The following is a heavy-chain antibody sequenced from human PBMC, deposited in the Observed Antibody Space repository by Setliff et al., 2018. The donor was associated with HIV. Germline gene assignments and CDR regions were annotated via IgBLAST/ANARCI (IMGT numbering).Heavy chain of an antibody. CDR1: GFTFSDYP. J-gene: IGHJ4*02. V-gene: IGHV3-48*01. Sequence: GGSLRLSCAASGFTFSDYPMNWVRQAPGKGLEWVSHIYPDSNNIDYTDSVKGRFTISRDNAKNSLYLQMNSLRAEDAAVYYCATDLHWAFGYWGQGSLVTVPQ. CDR3: ATDLHWAFGY. CDR2: IYPDSNNI. D-gene: IGHD7-27*01.